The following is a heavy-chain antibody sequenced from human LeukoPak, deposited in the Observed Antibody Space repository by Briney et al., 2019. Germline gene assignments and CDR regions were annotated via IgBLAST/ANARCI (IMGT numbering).Heavy chain of an antibody. CDR1: GFSFSNSA. D-gene: IGHD6-19*01. Sequence: GGSLRLSCAASGFSFSNSAMHWVRQAPGKGLEWVTFISYDGSSKYYADAAKGRFAISRDNSRNTLYLEMRSLGLQDTAVYYCAEERDRAGYFRYRGQGTLVTVSS. CDR2: ISYDGSSK. CDR3: AEERDRAGYFRY. J-gene: IGHJ4*02. V-gene: IGHV3-30-3*02.